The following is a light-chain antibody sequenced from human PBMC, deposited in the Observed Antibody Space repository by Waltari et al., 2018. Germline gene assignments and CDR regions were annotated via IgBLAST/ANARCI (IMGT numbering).Light chain of an antibody. CDR2: EVN. V-gene: IGLV2-14*01. Sequence: QSALTQPASVSGSPGQSITISCTGTSSDVGGYNYVSWYQQNPGKGPKHKIYEVNKRPSGVSNRCSGSKSGNTASLTISGLQAEDEGDYYCSSYTSSNTLVFGGGTKLTVL. CDR3: SSYTSSNTLV. CDR1: SSDVGGYNY. J-gene: IGLJ3*02.